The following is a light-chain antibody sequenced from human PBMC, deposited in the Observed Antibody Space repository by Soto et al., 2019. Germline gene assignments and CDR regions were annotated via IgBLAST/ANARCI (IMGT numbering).Light chain of an antibody. CDR2: GGS. Sequence: VLRRTPDTLSLSPGEKTTLSCRASQNVGSRYLAWYQHKPGQSPRLLIYGGSARATGIPARFSGGGSGAEYTLTISSLQSEDFAVYYCQQYDKWPRTFGQGTKVDI. V-gene: IGKV3-15*01. CDR3: QQYDKWPRT. J-gene: IGKJ1*01. CDR1: QNVGSRY.